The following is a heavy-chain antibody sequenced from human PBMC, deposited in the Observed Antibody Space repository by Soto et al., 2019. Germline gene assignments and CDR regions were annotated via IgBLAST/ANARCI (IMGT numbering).Heavy chain of an antibody. CDR2: ISYDGSKK. Sequence: GGSLRLSCAASGFTFSSYAMTWVRQAPDKGLDWVAVISYDGSKKYYAGSVKGRFTISRDNSKNTLYLQMNSLRAEDTALYYCGRDLYCSSAGCCVSGHFHNWGQGTLVTVSS. J-gene: IGHJ4*01. D-gene: IGHD2-2*01. CDR1: GFTFSSYA. CDR3: GRDLYCSSAGCCVSGHFHN. V-gene: IGHV3-30-3*01.